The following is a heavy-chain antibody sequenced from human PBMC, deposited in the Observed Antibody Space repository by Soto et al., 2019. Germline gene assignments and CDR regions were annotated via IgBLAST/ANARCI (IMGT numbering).Heavy chain of an antibody. CDR3: ARKAAPGSSYFDY. Sequence: QVQLVQTGAEVQKPGSSVKVSCKASGDTFSRFSLNWVRQAPGQGPEWMGGITPLSGTAYYAQKFQGRVTITADESTTTVFMELSRLTSDDTAVYYWARKAAPGSSYFDYWGQGTLVTVSS. J-gene: IGHJ4*02. V-gene: IGHV1-69*01. CDR1: GDTFSRFS. D-gene: IGHD6-13*01. CDR2: ITPLSGTA.